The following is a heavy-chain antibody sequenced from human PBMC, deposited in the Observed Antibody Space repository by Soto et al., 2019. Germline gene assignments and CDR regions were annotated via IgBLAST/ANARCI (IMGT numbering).Heavy chain of an antibody. J-gene: IGHJ4*02. D-gene: IGHD4-17*01. Sequence: GGSLRLSCAASGFTFSSYGMHWVRQAPGKGLEWVAVIWYDGSNKYYADTVKGRFTISRDNSKNTLYLQMNSLRAEDTAVYYCAKEMGGYYGDSPPDYWGQGTLVTVSS. CDR3: AKEMGGYYGDSPPDY. V-gene: IGHV3-33*06. CDR1: GFTFSSYG. CDR2: IWYDGSNK.